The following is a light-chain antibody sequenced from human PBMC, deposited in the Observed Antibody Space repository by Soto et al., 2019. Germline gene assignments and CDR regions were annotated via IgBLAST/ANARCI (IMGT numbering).Light chain of an antibody. CDR1: SSDVGTYNP. CDR3: CSYAGNGTYF. V-gene: IGLV2-23*02. Sequence: QSVLTQPASVSGSPGQSITISCTGTSSDVGTYNPVSWYQQHPGKAPKLMIYEVSKRPSGVSNRFSGSKSGNTASLTISGLQAEDEADYYCCSYAGNGTYFFGTGTKV. J-gene: IGLJ1*01. CDR2: EVS.